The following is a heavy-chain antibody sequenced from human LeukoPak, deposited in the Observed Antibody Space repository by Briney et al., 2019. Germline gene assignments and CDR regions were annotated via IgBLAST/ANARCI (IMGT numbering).Heavy chain of an antibody. D-gene: IGHD3-10*01. V-gene: IGHV3-7*01. J-gene: IGHJ4*02. CDR3: AREYYYGSGSYYRVYYFDY. CDR2: IKQDGSEK. CDR1: GFTFSSYW. Sequence: QSGGSLRLSCAASGFTFSSYWMSWVRQAPGKGLEWVANIKQDGSEKYYVDSVKGRFTISRDNAKNSLYLQMNSLRAEDTAVYYCAREYYYGSGSYYRVYYFDYWGQGTLVTVSS.